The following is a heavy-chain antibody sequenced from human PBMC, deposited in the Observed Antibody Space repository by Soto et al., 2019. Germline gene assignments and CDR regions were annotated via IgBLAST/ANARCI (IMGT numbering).Heavy chain of an antibody. J-gene: IGHJ4*02. CDR2: IYYSGST. V-gene: IGHV4-31*03. Sequence: QVQLQESGPGLVKPSQTLSLTCTVSGGSISSGGYYWSWIRQHPGKGLDWIGYIYYSGSTYYNPSLKSRVTISVDTSKNQFSLKLSSVTAADTAVYYCARDRFEGIAAAGLFDYWGQGTLVTVSS. CDR1: GGSISSGGYY. CDR3: ARDRFEGIAAAGLFDY. D-gene: IGHD6-13*01.